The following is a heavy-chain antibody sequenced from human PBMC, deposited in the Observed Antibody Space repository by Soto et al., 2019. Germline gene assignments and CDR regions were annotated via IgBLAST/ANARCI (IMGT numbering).Heavy chain of an antibody. V-gene: IGHV3-9*02. CDR2: ISWNSGSI. CDR3: AKGGGYSYGIYYYGMDG. CDR1: GFTSDDYA. D-gene: IGHD5-18*01. Sequence: GGSLRLSCAASGFTSDDYAMHWVRQAPGKGLEWGSGISWNSGSIGYADSVKGRFTISRDNAKNSLYLKRNSLRHKDTPLNYFAKGGGYSYGIYYYGMDGWDQGTTVTVSS. J-gene: IGHJ6*02.